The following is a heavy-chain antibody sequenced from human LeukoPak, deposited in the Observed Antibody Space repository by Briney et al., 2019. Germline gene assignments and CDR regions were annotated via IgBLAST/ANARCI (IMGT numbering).Heavy chain of an antibody. Sequence: GGSLRLPCAVSGINFRGYWMAWVRKAPGKGLEWVANMKQDGSEKYYVDSVKGRFTISRDNAKNSLYLEMNSLRVEDTAVYYCARDLGHTGYDLYDYWGQGTLVTVSS. CDR2: MKQDGSEK. CDR3: ARDLGHTGYDLYDY. J-gene: IGHJ4*02. V-gene: IGHV3-7*01. D-gene: IGHD5-12*01. CDR1: GINFRGYW.